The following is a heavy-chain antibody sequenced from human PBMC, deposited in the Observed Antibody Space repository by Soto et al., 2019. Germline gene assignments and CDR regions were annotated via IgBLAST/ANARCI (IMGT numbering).Heavy chain of an antibody. D-gene: IGHD3-22*01. CDR1: GGSISSGGYY. J-gene: IGHJ4*02. Sequence: SETLSLTCTVSGGSISSGGYYWSWIRQHPGKGLEWIGYIYYSGSTYYNPSLKSRVTISVDTSKNQFSLKLSSVTAADTAVYYCARLEENYYDSSGYYFDYWGQGTLVTVSS. V-gene: IGHV4-31*03. CDR2: IYYSGST. CDR3: ARLEENYYDSSGYYFDY.